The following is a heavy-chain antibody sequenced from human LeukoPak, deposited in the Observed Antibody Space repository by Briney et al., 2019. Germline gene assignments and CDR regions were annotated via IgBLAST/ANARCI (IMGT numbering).Heavy chain of an antibody. D-gene: IGHD6-19*01. J-gene: IGHJ4*02. CDR2: INEDGSQK. Sequence: GGSLRLSCVESGFTFRSPWMAWLRQAPEKGLKWVANINEDGSQKYYLGSVTGRFTISRDNAKNSLYLQMNSLSAEDTAMYYCARDGGWHRFDYWGQGTLVIVSS. V-gene: IGHV3-7*03. CDR1: GFTFRSPW. CDR3: ARDGGWHRFDY.